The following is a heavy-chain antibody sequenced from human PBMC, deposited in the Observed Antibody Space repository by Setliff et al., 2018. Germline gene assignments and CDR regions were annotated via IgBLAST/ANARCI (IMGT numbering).Heavy chain of an antibody. V-gene: IGHV4-39*07. CDR1: GAPISSSSYY. J-gene: IGHJ4*02. CDR3: ARTDDYYNFYAY. Sequence: SETLSLTCTVSGAPISSSSYYWAWIRQPPGRGLELIGSIFYGGSTYYNPSLKSRVTISIDASKNQFSLKLDSVTAADTAVYYCARTDDYYNFYAYWGQGTLVTAPQ. CDR2: IFYGGST. D-gene: IGHD3-3*01.